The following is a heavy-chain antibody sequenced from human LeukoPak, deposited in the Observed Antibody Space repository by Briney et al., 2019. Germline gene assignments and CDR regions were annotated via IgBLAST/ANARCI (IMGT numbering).Heavy chain of an antibody. CDR3: ARDSSGYQ. J-gene: IGHJ4*02. D-gene: IGHD3-22*01. CDR1: GFTFSTYW. V-gene: IGHV3-7*01. Sequence: GGSLRPSCAASGFTFSTYWMSWVRQAPGKGLEWVANIKEDGSEKYYGDSVKGRFTISRDNAKNSLYLEMNSLRVEDTAVYYCARDSSGYQWGQGTLVTVSS. CDR2: IKEDGSEK.